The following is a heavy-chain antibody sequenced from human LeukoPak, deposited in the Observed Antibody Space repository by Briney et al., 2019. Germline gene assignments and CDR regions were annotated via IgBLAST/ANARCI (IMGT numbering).Heavy chain of an antibody. D-gene: IGHD2-2*02. V-gene: IGHV1-18*01. Sequence: VASVKVSCKASGYTFTSYGISWVRQAPGQGLEWMGWISAYNGNTNYAQKLQGRVTMTTDTSTSTAYMELSSLRSEDTAVYYCAGDILGYCSSTSCYSFDYWGQGTLVTVSS. J-gene: IGHJ4*02. CDR3: AGDILGYCSSTSCYSFDY. CDR1: GYTFTSYG. CDR2: ISAYNGNT.